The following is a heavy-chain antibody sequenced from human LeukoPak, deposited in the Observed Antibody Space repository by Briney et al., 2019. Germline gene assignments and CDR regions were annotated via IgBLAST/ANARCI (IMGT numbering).Heavy chain of an antibody. D-gene: IGHD5-18*01. CDR2: ISSSSSYI. CDR1: GFTFSSYS. Sequence: GGSLRLSCGASGFTFSSYSMNWVRQAPGKGLEWVSSISSSSSYIYYADSVKGRFTISRDNAKNSLYLQMNSLRAEDTAVYYCARVKTARGYSYGYYFDYWGQGTLVTVSP. J-gene: IGHJ4*02. V-gene: IGHV3-21*01. CDR3: ARVKTARGYSYGYYFDY.